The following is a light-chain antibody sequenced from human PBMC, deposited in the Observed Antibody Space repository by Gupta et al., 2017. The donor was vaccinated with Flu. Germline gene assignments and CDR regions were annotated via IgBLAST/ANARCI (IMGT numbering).Light chain of an antibody. CDR2: ADS. CDR3: QVWDNSSDHPG. V-gene: IGLV3-21*02. CDR1: NIGVKS. Sequence: GGDNIGVKSVHWYQQRPGQAPMVVVYADSDRPSGISERFPGSNSGNTATLTISRVEAGDEADYYCQVWDNSSDHPGFGGGTRLSVL. J-gene: IGLJ2*01.